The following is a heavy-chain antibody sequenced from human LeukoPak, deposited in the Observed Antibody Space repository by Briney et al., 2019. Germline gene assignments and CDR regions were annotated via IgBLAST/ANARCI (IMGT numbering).Heavy chain of an antibody. CDR2: ISYDGSNK. J-gene: IGHJ6*02. CDR3: AKVKDGYNFRPIRYYYYGMDV. CDR1: GFTFSSYG. V-gene: IGHV3-30*18. D-gene: IGHD5-24*01. Sequence: PGGSLRLSCAASGFTFSSYGMHWVRQAPGKGLEWVAVISYDGSNKYYADSVKGRFTISRDNSKNTLYLQMNSLRAEDTAVYYCAKVKDGYNFRPIRYYYYGMDVWGQGTTVTVSS.